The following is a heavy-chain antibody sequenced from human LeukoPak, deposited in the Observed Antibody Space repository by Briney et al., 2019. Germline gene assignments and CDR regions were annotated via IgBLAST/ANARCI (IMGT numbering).Heavy chain of an antibody. CDR3: AITIVAGPNWFDP. V-gene: IGHV1-69*05. CDR2: IIPIFGTA. CDR1: GGTFSSYA. D-gene: IGHD6-19*01. J-gene: IGHJ5*02. Sequence: SVKVSYKASGGTFSSYAISWVRQAPGQGLEWMGGIIPIFGTANYAQKFQGRVTITTDESTSTAYMGLSSLRSEDTAVYYCAITIVAGPNWFDPWGQGTLVTVSS.